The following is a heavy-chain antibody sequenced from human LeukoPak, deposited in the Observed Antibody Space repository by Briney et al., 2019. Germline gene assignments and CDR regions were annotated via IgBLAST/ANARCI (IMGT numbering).Heavy chain of an antibody. CDR2: IIPIFGTA. J-gene: IGHJ4*02. D-gene: IGHD3-22*01. CDR1: GGTFSSYA. CDR3: ARGGGDYDSSGYYYTDFDY. V-gene: IGHV1-69*05. Sequence: ASVKVSCKASGGTFSSYAISWVRQAPGQGLEWMGGIIPIFGTANYAQKFQGRVTITTDESTSTAYMELSSLRSEDTVVYYCARGGGDYDSSGYYYTDFDYWGQGTLVTVSS.